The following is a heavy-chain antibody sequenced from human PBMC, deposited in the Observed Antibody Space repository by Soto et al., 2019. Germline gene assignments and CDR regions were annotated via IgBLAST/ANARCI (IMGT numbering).Heavy chain of an antibody. CDR1: GGSITTGGYS. D-gene: IGHD5-18*01. Sequence: PSETLSLTCAVSGGSITTGGYSWSWIRQPPGKGLEWIGCIYHSGSAYYNPSLKSRVTISIDRPKNHFSLKLNFVTAADTAVYYCARDPSYRGYNYGAFDYWGQGALVTVSS. CDR3: ARDPSYRGYNYGAFDY. CDR2: IYHSGSA. V-gene: IGHV4-30-2*01. J-gene: IGHJ4*02.